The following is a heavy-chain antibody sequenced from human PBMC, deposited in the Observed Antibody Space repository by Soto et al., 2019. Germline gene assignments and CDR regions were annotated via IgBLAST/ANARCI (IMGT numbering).Heavy chain of an antibody. CDR3: ARDPVGGNWFDP. D-gene: IGHD1-26*01. J-gene: IGHJ5*02. CDR2: INPYNGNT. Sequence: QVQLVQSGAEVKKPGASVKVSCKASGYTFTSYGSSWVRQAPGQGLEWMGWINPYNGNTNYAQKLQGRVTMTTDTATSTAYMELRSLRADDTAVYYCARDPVGGNWFDPWGQGTLVTVSS. V-gene: IGHV1-18*01. CDR1: GYTFTSYG.